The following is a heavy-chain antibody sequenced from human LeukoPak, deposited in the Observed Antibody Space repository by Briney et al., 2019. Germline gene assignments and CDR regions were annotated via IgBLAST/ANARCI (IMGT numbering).Heavy chain of an antibody. CDR2: INHSENT. J-gene: IGHJ4*02. D-gene: IGHD3-3*01. V-gene: IGHV4-34*01. CDR3: ARGRTYYDFWSGYYTGLDY. Sequence: SETLSLTCAVYGGSFSGYYWSWIRQPPGKGLEWIGEINHSENTNYNPSLKSRVTISVDTSKNQFSLKLSSVTAADTAVYYCARGRTYYDFWSGYYTGLDYWGQGTLVTVSS. CDR1: GGSFSGYY.